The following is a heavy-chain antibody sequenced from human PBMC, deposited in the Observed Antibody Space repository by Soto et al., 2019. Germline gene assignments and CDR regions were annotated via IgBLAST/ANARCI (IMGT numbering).Heavy chain of an antibody. V-gene: IGHV4-61*08. Sequence: SETLSLTCAVSGGSISSGGYSWNWIRQPPGKGLEWIGYIYHSGSTNYNPSLKSRVTISVDTSKNQFSLKLSSVTAADTAVYYCARAPRGNYGYPSYFDYWGQGTLVTVSS. J-gene: IGHJ4*02. CDR1: GGSISSGGYS. CDR3: ARAPRGNYGYPSYFDY. D-gene: IGHD3-10*01. CDR2: IYHSGST.